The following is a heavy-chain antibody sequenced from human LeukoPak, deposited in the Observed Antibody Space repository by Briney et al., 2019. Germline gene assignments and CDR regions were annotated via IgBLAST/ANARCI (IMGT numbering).Heavy chain of an antibody. Sequence: ASVKVSCKASGYTFTSYGISWVRQAPGQGLEWMGWISAYNGNTNYAQKPQGRVTMTTDTSTSTAYMELRSLRSDDTAVYYCARDFSGSYIDPSDYWGQGTLVTVSS. D-gene: IGHD1-26*01. CDR2: ISAYNGNT. CDR3: ARDFSGSYIDPSDY. CDR1: GYTFTSYG. J-gene: IGHJ4*02. V-gene: IGHV1-18*01.